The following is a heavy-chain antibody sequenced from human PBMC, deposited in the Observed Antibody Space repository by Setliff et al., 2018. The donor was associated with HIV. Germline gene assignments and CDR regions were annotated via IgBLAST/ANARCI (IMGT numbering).Heavy chain of an antibody. CDR1: GGSINNDIYF. D-gene: IGHD2-8*01. V-gene: IGHV4-61*01. J-gene: IGHJ3*02. CDR3: ARHSPNVGVRGDAFDI. Sequence: PSETLSLTCSVSGGSINNDIYFWTWIRQHPGKGLEWIGYIHYSGATNYNPSLKSRVTISLDTSRTQFSLRLSSVTAADTAVYYCARHSPNVGVRGDAFDIWGQGTVVTVSS. CDR2: IHYSGAT.